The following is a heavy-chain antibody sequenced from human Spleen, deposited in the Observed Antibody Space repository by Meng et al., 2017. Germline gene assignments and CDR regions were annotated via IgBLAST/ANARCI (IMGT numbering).Heavy chain of an antibody. CDR3: VRDFGGYSDF. Sequence: QGHLVESGGGVVQPGRSLRLSCAASGFTFIDYAMHWVRQAPGKGLEWVATVSHYGNSGCYADSVRGRFTISRDSARNTLYLQMNSLRAEDTAVYYCVRDFGGYSDFWGQGTLVTVSS. D-gene: IGHD3-22*01. CDR1: GFTFIDYA. J-gene: IGHJ4*02. CDR2: VSHYGNSG. V-gene: IGHV3-30-3*01.